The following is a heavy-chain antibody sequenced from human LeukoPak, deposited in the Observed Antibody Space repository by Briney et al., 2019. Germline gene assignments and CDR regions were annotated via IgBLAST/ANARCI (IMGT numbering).Heavy chain of an antibody. CDR3: ARDTRELLGGYYFDY. V-gene: IGHV1-46*01. CDR2: INPAGGAA. Sequence: ASVKVSRKASGYPFLRFCIHWVRQAPGQGLEWMGQINPAGGAASYAQRFQGRVTVTRDTSASTVYMELSSLRSEDTAVYYCARDTRELLGGYYFDYWGQGALVTVSS. J-gene: IGHJ4*02. CDR1: GYPFLRFC. D-gene: IGHD3-10*01.